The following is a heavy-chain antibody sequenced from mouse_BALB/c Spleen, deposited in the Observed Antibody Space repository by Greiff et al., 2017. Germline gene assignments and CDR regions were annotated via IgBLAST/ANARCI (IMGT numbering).Heavy chain of an antibody. CDR1: GYAFSSYW. CDR2: IYPGDGDT. V-gene: IGHV1-80*01. Sequence: QVQLQQSGAELVRPGSSVKISCKASGYAFSSYWMNWVKQRPGQGLEWIGQIYPGDGDTNYNGKFKGKATLTADKSSSTAYMQLSSLTSEDSAVYFCARQATTVVAYYAMDYWGQGTSVTVSS. J-gene: IGHJ4*01. CDR3: ARQATTVVAYYAMDY. D-gene: IGHD1-1*01.